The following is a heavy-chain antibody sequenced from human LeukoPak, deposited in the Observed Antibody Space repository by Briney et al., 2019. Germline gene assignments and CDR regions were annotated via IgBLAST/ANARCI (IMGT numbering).Heavy chain of an antibody. CDR1: GGTFSSYA. CDR2: IIPIFGTA. CDR3: ASGTWGRTETFDP. Sequence: SVKVSCKASGGTFSSYAISWVRQAPGQGLEWMGRIIPIFGTANYAQKFQGRVTITADESTSTAYMELGSLRSEDTAVYYCASGTWGRTETFDPWGQGTLVTVSS. D-gene: IGHD3-16*01. V-gene: IGHV1-69*15. J-gene: IGHJ5*02.